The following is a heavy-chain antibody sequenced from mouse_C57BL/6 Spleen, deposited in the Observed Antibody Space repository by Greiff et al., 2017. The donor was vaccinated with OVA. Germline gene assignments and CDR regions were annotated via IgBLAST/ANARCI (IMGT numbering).Heavy chain of an antibody. D-gene: IGHD1-1*01. CDR2: IYPGDGDT. CDR3: AGAHYYGSSYAMDY. V-gene: IGHV1-82*01. Sequence: VKLQQSGPELVKPGASVKISCKASGYAFSSSWMHWVKQRPGKGLAWIGRIYPGDGDTNYNGKFKGKATLTADKSSSTASMQLSSLTSEDSAIYYCAGAHYYGSSYAMDYWGQGTSVTVSS. CDR1: GYAFSSSW. J-gene: IGHJ4*01.